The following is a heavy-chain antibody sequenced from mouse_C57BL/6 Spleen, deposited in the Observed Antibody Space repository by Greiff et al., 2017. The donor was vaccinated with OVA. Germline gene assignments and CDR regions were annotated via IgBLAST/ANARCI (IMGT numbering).Heavy chain of an antibody. D-gene: IGHD2-1*01. CDR3: ARKDYGNSPFAY. Sequence: VQLQQPGAELVRPVSSVKLSCKASGYTFTSYWMDWVKQRPGQGLEWIGNIYPSDSETHYNQKFKDKATLTVDKSSSTAYMQLSSLTSEDSAVYYCARKDYGNSPFAYWGQGTLVTVSA. CDR1: GYTFTSYW. V-gene: IGHV1-61*01. J-gene: IGHJ3*01. CDR2: IYPSDSET.